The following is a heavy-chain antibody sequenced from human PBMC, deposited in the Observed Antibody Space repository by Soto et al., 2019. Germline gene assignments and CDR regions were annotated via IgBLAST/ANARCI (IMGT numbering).Heavy chain of an antibody. CDR2: ISAYNGNT. D-gene: IGHD3-3*01. CDR1: GGTFSSYA. J-gene: IGHJ4*02. Sequence: GASVKVSCKASGGTFSSYAISWVRQAPGQGLEWMGWISAYNGNTNYAQKLQGRVTMTTDTSTSTAYMELRSLRSDDTAVYYCARDLALIFGVVSPKRFDYWGQGTLVTVSS. CDR3: ARDLALIFGVVSPKRFDY. V-gene: IGHV1-18*01.